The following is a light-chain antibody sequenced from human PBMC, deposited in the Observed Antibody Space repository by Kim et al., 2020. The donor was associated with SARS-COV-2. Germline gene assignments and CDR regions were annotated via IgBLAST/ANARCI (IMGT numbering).Light chain of an antibody. Sequence: EIVLTQSPGTLSLSPGETATLSCRASYSGNYLAWYQQNPGQAPRLLIYGASRRAPGIPDRFSGSGSGTDFTLTISRLEPEDFAVYYCQQYASSSYTFGQGTKLEI. V-gene: IGKV3-20*01. CDR1: YSGNY. J-gene: IGKJ2*01. CDR2: GAS. CDR3: QQYASSSYT.